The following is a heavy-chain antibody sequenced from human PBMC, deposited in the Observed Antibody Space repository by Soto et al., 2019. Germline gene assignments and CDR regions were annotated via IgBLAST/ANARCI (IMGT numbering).Heavy chain of an antibody. J-gene: IGHJ6*02. CDR3: ARGGGEVLLWFGEFTCYYYGMDV. D-gene: IGHD3-10*01. V-gene: IGHV1-18*04. Sequence: ASVKVSCKASGYTFTSYGISWVRQAPGQGLEWMGWISAYNGNTNYAQKLQGRVTMTTDTSTSTAYMELRSLRSDDTAVYYCARGGGEVLLWFGEFTCYYYGMDVWGQGTTVTVSS. CDR1: GYTFTSYG. CDR2: ISAYNGNT.